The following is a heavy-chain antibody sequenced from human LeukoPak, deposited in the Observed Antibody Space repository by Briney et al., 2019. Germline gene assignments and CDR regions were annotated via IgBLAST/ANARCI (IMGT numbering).Heavy chain of an antibody. CDR3: VKEALYSFDH. CDR1: GFIFSSYG. J-gene: IGHJ4*02. Sequence: GGSLRLSCAASGFIFSSYGMSWVRQAPGKGLEWVSAISGSAGSTYYADSVKGRFTISRDNSKNTLYLQMNSLRAEDTAVYYCVKEALYSFDHWGQGTLVTVSS. V-gene: IGHV3-23*01. CDR2: ISGSAGST.